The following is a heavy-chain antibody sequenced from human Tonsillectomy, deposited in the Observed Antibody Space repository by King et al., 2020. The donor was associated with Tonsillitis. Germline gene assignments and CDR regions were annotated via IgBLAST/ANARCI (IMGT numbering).Heavy chain of an antibody. D-gene: IGHD6-19*01. CDR3: ARERNGQWLDY. J-gene: IGHJ4*02. V-gene: IGHV4-59*01. CDR1: GGSISSYY. CDR2: IYYSGST. Sequence: LQLPESGPGLVKPSETLSLTCTVSGGSISSYYWSWIRQPPGKGLEWIGYIYYSGSTNYNPSLKSRVTISVDTSKNQFSLKLSSVTAADTAVYYCARERNGQWLDYWGQGTLVTVSS.